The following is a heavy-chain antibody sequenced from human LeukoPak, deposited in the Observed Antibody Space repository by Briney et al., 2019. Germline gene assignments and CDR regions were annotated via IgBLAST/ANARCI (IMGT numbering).Heavy chain of an antibody. D-gene: IGHD3-10*01. CDR1: GGSISSYY. CDR3: ARNSGEIGENYMDV. V-gene: IGHV4-4*07. J-gene: IGHJ6*03. Sequence: SETLSLTCTVSGGSISSYYWSWIRQPAGKGLEWIGRIYTSGSTNYNPSLKSRVTMSVDTSKNQFSLKLSSVTAADTAVYYCARNSGEIGENYMDVWGKGTTVTVSS. CDR2: IYTSGST.